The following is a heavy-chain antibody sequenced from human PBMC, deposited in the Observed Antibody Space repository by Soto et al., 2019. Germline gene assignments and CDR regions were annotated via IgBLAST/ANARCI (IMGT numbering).Heavy chain of an antibody. D-gene: IGHD2-15*01. J-gene: IGHJ4*02. Sequence: ASVKVSCKASGYTFTSYSMHWVRQAPGQRREWMGWINAGNGNRKYSQKFQGRVTITRDTSASTAYMELSSLRSEDTAVYYCARGPGGPDGPGDYWGQGTLVTVSS. V-gene: IGHV1-3*01. CDR2: INAGNGNR. CDR1: GYTFTSYS. CDR3: ARGPGGPDGPGDY.